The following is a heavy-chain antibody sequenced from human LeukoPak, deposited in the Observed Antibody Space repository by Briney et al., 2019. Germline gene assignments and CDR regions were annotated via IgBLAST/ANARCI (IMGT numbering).Heavy chain of an antibody. CDR3: VKSGGYGLIDY. D-gene: IGHD1-26*01. CDR2: IYYSGST. Sequence: SETLSLTCTVSGGSISSYYWSWIRQPPGKGLEWIGYIYYSGSTNYNPSLKSRVTISVDTSKNQFSLKLNSVTAADTAMYYCVKSGGYGLIDYWGQGTLVTVSS. J-gene: IGHJ4*02. V-gene: IGHV4-59*08. CDR1: GGSISSYY.